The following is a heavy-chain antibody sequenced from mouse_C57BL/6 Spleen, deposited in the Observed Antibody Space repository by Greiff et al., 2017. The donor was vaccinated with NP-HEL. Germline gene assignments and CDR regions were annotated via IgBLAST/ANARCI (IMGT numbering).Heavy chain of an antibody. CDR1: GFTFSSYA. CDR2: ISDGGSYT. V-gene: IGHV5-4*03. D-gene: IGHD2-14*01. Sequence: EVKLVESGGGLVKPGGSLKLSCASSGFTFSSYAMSWVRQTPEKRLEWVATISDGGSYTYYPDNVKGRFTISRDNAKNNLYLQMSHLKSEDTAMYYCARRGIGSAWFAYWGQGTLVTVSA. J-gene: IGHJ3*01. CDR3: ARRGIGSAWFAY.